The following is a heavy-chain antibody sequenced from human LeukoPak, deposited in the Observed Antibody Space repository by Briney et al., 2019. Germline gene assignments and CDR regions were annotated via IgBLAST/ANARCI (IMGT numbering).Heavy chain of an antibody. Sequence: GGSLRLSCAASGFTFSRSWMSWIRQAPGKGLEWVSAISGSGGSTYYADSVKGRFTISRDNSKNTLYLQMNSLRAEDTAVYYCAKDYQSYSYGLFDYWGQGTLVTVSS. D-gene: IGHD5-18*01. CDR2: ISGSGGST. J-gene: IGHJ4*02. V-gene: IGHV3-23*01. CDR1: GFTFSRSW. CDR3: AKDYQSYSYGLFDY.